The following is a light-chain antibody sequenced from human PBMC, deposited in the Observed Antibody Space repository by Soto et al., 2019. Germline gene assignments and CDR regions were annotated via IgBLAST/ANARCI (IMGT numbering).Light chain of an antibody. CDR2: GAS. J-gene: IGKJ1*01. CDR3: QQTNTFPMT. Sequence: DIQMTQSPSSVSGSVGDRVTITCRASQDITRWLAWYQQKPGKAPKLLIYGASSLQSGVPSRFSGSGSETDFTLTISSLQPEDSATYYCQQTNTFPMTFGQGTKVDI. CDR1: QDITRW. V-gene: IGKV1-12*01.